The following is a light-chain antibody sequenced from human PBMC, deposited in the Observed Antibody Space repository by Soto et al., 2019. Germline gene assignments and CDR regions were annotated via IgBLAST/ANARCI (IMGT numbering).Light chain of an antibody. CDR2: DAS. V-gene: IGKV1-33*01. Sequence: EIQMTKSPSSLSASVGDRVTITCQASQDISNYLNWYQQKLGKAPKLLIYDASNLETGVPSRFSGSGSGTDFTFTISSLQPEDIATYYCQQYSHLITFGQGTRLEIK. CDR1: QDISNY. CDR3: QQYSHLIT. J-gene: IGKJ5*01.